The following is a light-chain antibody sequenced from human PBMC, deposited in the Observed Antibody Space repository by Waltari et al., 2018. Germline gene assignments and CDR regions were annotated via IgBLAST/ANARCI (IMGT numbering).Light chain of an antibody. CDR1: QSVGRS. J-gene: IGKJ1*01. CDR2: GAS. CDR3: QHYVRLPVT. Sequence: EIVLTQSPGTMSLSPGERDTLSCWASQSVGRSLAWYQQKRGQAPRLLIYGASTRAIGIPDRFSGSGSGTDFSLTISRLEPEDFAVYYCQHYVRLPVTFGQGTKVEI. V-gene: IGKV3-20*01.